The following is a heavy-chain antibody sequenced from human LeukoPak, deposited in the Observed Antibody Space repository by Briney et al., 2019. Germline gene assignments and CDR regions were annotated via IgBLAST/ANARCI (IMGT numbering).Heavy chain of an antibody. J-gene: IGHJ4*02. CDR1: GFTFNNYW. Sequence: GGSLRLSCAASGFTFNNYWINWVRQAPGKGLEWVANIKEDGSEKYYVDSVKGRFTISRDNAKNSLYLQMNSLKAEDTAVYYCARGAAPDDYWGQGTLVTVSS. V-gene: IGHV3-7*04. CDR3: ARGAAPDDY. CDR2: IKEDGSEK. D-gene: IGHD6-13*01.